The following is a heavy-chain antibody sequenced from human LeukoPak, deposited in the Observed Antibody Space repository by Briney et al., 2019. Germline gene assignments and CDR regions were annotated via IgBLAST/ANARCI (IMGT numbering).Heavy chain of an antibody. Sequence: GGSLRLSCAASGFTFGSYMMTWARQAPGRGLEWVSTISSNGGSTYYADSVKGRFTISRDNSKNTLYLQMSSLRAEDTAIYYCARYCSGASCYSGVDYWGQGTLVPVSS. V-gene: IGHV3-23*01. J-gene: IGHJ4*02. CDR2: ISSNGGST. D-gene: IGHD2-15*01. CDR1: GFTFGSYM. CDR3: ARYCSGASCYSGVDY.